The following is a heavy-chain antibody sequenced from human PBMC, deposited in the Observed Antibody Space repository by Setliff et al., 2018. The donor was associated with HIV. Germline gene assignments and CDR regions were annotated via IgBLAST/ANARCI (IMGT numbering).Heavy chain of an antibody. CDR1: GGSMRSSGYS. V-gene: IGHV4-30-2*01. CDR3: ARDQSDWFY. D-gene: IGHD3-3*01. J-gene: IGHJ4*02. Sequence: SETLSLTCAVSGGSMRSSGYSWTWIRQAPGKGLEWVGYIYYNGNAYYNPSLKSRVTISVDRSKNQFSLKLNSVTAADTAVYYCARDQSDWFYWGQGTLVTVSS. CDR2: IYYNGNA.